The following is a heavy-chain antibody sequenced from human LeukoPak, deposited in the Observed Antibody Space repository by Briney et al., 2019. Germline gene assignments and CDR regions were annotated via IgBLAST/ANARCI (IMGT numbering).Heavy chain of an antibody. V-gene: IGHV3-48*03. CDR2: ISTSGGTT. J-gene: IGHJ4*02. D-gene: IGHD3-3*01. CDR3: ARERWSGSD. CDR1: GVTFSSYE. Sequence: GGSLRLSCAASGVTFSSYEIKWVRQAPGKGLEWVSYISTSGGTTKYADSVKGRFTISRDNTKNSLYLQMDSLRAEDTAVYYCARERWSGSDWGQGTLVTVSS.